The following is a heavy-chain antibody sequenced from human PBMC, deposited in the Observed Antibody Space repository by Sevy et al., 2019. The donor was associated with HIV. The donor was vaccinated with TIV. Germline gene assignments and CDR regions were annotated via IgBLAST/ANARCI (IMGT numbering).Heavy chain of an antibody. D-gene: IGHD2-2*01. CDR1: GGTFSSYA. CDR2: IIPIFGTA. CDR3: ARGEIVVVPAAMGGGRNWFDP. Sequence: ASVKVSCKASGGTFSSYAISWVRQAPGQGLEWMGGIIPIFGTANYAQKFQGRVTITADKSTSTAYMELSSLRTEDTAVYYCARGEIVVVPAAMGGGRNWFDPWGQGTLVTVSS. J-gene: IGHJ5*02. V-gene: IGHV1-69*06.